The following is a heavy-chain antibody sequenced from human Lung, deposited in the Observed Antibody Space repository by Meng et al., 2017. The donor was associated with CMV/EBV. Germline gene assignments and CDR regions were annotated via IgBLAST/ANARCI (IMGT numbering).Heavy chain of an antibody. D-gene: IGHD2-15*01. V-gene: IGHV4-61*02. CDR1: GAYVTSGSNY. Sequence: VSGAYVTSGSNYWTWIRQPAGKGLEWIGRIYTNGDTNYSPSLKSRLTISSDRSNNLFSLKLTSVTAADTAVYYCASGPGARAAPLLSWGQGTLVTVSS. J-gene: IGHJ4*02. CDR2: IYTNGDT. CDR3: ASGPGARAAPLLS.